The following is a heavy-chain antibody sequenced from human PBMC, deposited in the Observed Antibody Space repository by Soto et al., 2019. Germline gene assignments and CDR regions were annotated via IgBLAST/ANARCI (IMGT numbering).Heavy chain of an antibody. CDR3: ARDHSSSWFESFDY. J-gene: IGHJ4*02. CDR1: GYTFTSYG. CDR2: ISAYNGNT. Sequence: QVQLVQSGAEVKKPGASVKVSCKASGYTFTSYGISWVRQAPGQGLEWMGWISAYNGNTNYAQKLQGRVTMTADTSTSTDYMELRSLRTDDTAVYYCARDHSSSWFESFDYWGQGTLVTVSS. D-gene: IGHD6-13*01. V-gene: IGHV1-18*01.